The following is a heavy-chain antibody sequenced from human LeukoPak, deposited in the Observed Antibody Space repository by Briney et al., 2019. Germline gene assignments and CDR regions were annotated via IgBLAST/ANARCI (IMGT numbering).Heavy chain of an antibody. D-gene: IGHD3-3*01. V-gene: IGHV7-4-1*02. CDR1: GYTFTSYA. Sequence: GASVKVSCKASGYTFTSYAMNWVRQAPGQGLEWMGWINTNTGNPTYAQGFTGRFVFSLDTSVSTAYLQISSLKAEDTAVYYCAREVFGDYYDFWSGELTFFDYWGQGTLVTVSS. J-gene: IGHJ4*02. CDR2: INTNTGNP. CDR3: AREVFGDYYDFWSGELTFFDY.